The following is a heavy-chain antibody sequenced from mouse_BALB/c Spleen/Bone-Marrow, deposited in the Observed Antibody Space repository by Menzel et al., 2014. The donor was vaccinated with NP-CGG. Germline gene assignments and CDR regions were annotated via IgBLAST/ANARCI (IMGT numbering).Heavy chain of an antibody. CDR3: ARDTDV. J-gene: IGHJ1*03. CDR2: IRNKANGYTT. V-gene: IGHV7-3*02. Sequence: EVKLQESGGGLVQPGGSLRLSCATSGFTFIDYYMSWVRQPPGKALEWLGFIRNKANGYTTDYSASVKGRFTISRDNSQSILYLQMNTLRAEDSATYYCARDTDVWGTGTTVTVSS. CDR1: GFTFIDYY.